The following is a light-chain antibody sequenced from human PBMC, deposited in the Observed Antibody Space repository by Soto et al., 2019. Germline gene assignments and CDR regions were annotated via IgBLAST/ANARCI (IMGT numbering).Light chain of an antibody. CDR2: DAS. CDR1: QDISNY. Sequence: DIQMTQSPSSLSASVGDRVTITCQASQDISNYLNWYQQKPGKAPKLLIYDASNLETGVPSRFSGSGSGTDFTRTISSLQTEDIATYYCQQYDNLPLTFGGGTKVEIK. J-gene: IGKJ4*01. V-gene: IGKV1-33*01. CDR3: QQYDNLPLT.